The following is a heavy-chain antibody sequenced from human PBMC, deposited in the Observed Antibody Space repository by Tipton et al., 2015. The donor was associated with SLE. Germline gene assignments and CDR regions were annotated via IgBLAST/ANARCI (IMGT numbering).Heavy chain of an antibody. CDR3: AREMSSSWYGKHFQH. CDR2: IYTSGST. J-gene: IGHJ1*01. D-gene: IGHD6-13*01. Sequence: TLSLTCTVSGGSISSHYWSWIRQPPGKGLEWIGYIYTSGSTNYNPSLKSRVTISVDTSKNQFSLKLSSVTAADTAVYYCAREMSSSWYGKHFQHWGQGTLVTVSS. CDR1: GGSISSHY. V-gene: IGHV4-4*09.